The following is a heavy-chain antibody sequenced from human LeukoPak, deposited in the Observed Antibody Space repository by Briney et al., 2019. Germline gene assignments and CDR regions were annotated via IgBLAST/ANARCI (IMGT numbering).Heavy chain of an antibody. V-gene: IGHV3-53*01. J-gene: IGHJ4*02. D-gene: IGHD3-10*01. CDR3: ARTTMVRGVIITGDY. CDR2: IYSAGST. CDR1: GFTVSNNY. Sequence: GGSLRLSCAASGFTVSNNYMSWVRQAPGKGLEWVSVIYSAGSTYYADSVKGRFTISRDNSKNTLYLQMNSLRAEDTAVYYCARTTMVRGVIITGDYWGQGTLVTVSS.